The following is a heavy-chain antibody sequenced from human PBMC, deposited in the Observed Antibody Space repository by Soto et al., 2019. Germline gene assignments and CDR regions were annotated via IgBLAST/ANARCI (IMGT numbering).Heavy chain of an antibody. D-gene: IGHD3-10*01. J-gene: IGHJ4*02. CDR3: ARAGGSGRTFDY. V-gene: IGHV4-38-2*01. CDR2: IYHSGNT. CDR1: GFSISSDYY. Sequence: PSETLSLTCAVSGFSISSDYYWGWLRQPPGKGPEWIGSIYHSGNTYYNPSLKSRLTISVDTSKNQFSLTLTSVTAADTAVYHCARAGGSGRTFDYWGQGTLVTVSS.